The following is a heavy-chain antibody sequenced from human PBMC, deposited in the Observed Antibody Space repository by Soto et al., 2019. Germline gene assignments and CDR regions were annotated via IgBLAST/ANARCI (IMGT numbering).Heavy chain of an antibody. D-gene: IGHD6-13*01. J-gene: IGHJ4*01. CDR1: GFTFSSYA. CDR2: ISGSDGST. V-gene: IGHV3-23*01. CDR3: ARRSSSWYFDY. Sequence: EVQLLESGGGLVQPGGSLRLSYAASGFTFSSYAMNWVRQAPGKGLEWVSVISGSDGSTYYADSVKGRFTISRDNSKNTLNLQMNSLRAEDTAVYYCARRSSSWYFDYWGHGTLVTVSS.